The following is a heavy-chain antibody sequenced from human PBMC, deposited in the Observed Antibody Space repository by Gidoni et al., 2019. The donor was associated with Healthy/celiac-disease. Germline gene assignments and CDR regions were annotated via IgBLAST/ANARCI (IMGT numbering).Heavy chain of an antibody. J-gene: IGHJ4*02. CDR1: GFTFSSYS. CDR2: ISGSGGAT. V-gene: IGHV3-23*01. CDR3: AKDLPFGGYSPRYVDY. Sequence: VQLLESGGGLVQPGGSLRLSCAASGFTFSSYSMSWVRQAPGKGLEWVSGISGSGGATYYADSVKGRFTISRDNSKNTLYLQMNSLRAEDTAIYYWAKDLPFGGYSPRYVDYWGQGTLVTVSS. D-gene: IGHD3-3*01.